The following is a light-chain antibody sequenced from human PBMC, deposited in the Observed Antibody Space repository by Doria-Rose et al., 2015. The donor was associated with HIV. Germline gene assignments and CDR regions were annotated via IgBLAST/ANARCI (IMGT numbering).Light chain of an antibody. Sequence: DIQVTQSPESLGMSLGERATLNCKSNQSLLYTSKNYLAWYQKKPGQPPKLLIYWASTRQSGVTAQFSGSGSGTDFTLTISSLEAEDVAVYYCQQYYDTPSFGPGTTVDIK. J-gene: IGKJ3*01. CDR3: QQYYDTPS. V-gene: IGKV4-1*01. CDR1: QSLLYTSKNY. CDR2: WAS.